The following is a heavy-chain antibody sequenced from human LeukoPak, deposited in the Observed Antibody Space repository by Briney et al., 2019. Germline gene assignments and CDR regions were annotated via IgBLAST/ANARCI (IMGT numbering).Heavy chain of an antibody. V-gene: IGHV3-15*01. CDR2: IKSKTDGGTT. CDR3: TTDLFATYYYYYMDV. J-gene: IGHJ6*03. CDR1: GFTFSNAW. Sequence: GGSLRLSCAASGFTFSNAWMSWVRQAPGRGLGWVGRIKSKTDGGTTDYAAPVKGRFTISRDDSKNTLYLQMNSLKTEDTAVYYCTTDLFATYYYYYMDVWGKGTTVTISS. D-gene: IGHD2-8*01.